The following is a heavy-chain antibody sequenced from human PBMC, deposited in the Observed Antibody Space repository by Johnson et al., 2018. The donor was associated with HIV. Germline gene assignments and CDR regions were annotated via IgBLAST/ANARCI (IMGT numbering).Heavy chain of an antibody. CDR1: GFTFSSYA. V-gene: IGHV3-30*04. CDR2: ISYDGSNK. Sequence: VQLVESGGGVVQPGRSLRLSCAASGFTFSSYAMHWVRQAPGKGLAWVAVISYDGSNKSYADSVKGRFTISRDNSKNTLYLQMNSLRAEDTAVYYCARVMGATQVMGAFDIWGQGTMVTVSS. CDR3: ARVMGATQVMGAFDI. D-gene: IGHD1-26*01. J-gene: IGHJ3*02.